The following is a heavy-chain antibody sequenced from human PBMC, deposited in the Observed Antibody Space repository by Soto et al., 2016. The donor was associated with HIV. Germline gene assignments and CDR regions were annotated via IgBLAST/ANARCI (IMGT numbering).Heavy chain of an antibody. V-gene: IGHV3-74*01. J-gene: IGHJ4*02. D-gene: IGHD3-16*02. CDR1: GFTFSSYW. CDR3: ASGGVPYIWGSYRHDY. Sequence: EVQLVESGGGLVQPGGSLRLSCAASGFTFSSYWMHWVRQAPGKGLVWVSRINSDGSSTSYADSVKGRLTISRGNAKNTLYLQMSSLRAEDTAVYYCASGGVPYIWGSYRHDYWGQGTLVTVSS. CDR2: INSDGSST.